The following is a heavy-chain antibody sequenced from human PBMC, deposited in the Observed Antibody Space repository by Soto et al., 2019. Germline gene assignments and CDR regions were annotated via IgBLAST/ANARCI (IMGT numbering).Heavy chain of an antibody. CDR3: AKAGDVYCSGASCYSSQYYFDY. J-gene: IGHJ4*02. CDR1: GFTFSSYG. V-gene: IGHV3-30*18. CDR2: ISYDGSNK. Sequence: PGGSLRLSCAASGFTFSSYGMHWVRQAPGKGLEWVAVISYDGSNKYYADSVKGRFTISRDNSKNTLYLQMNSLRAEDTAVYYCAKAGDVYCSGASCYSSQYYFDYWGQGTPVTVSS. D-gene: IGHD2-15*01.